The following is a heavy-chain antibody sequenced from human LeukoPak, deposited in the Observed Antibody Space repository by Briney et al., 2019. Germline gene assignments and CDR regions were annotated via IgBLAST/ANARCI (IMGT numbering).Heavy chain of an antibody. D-gene: IGHD3-16*01. V-gene: IGHV3-23*01. CDR3: AKDLDDYVWGRTFDY. CDR2: IINGGGST. J-gene: IGHJ4*02. CDR1: GFTFSSYA. Sequence: GGSLRLSCAASGFTFSSYAMSWVRQAPGKGLEWVSAIINGGGSTYYADSVKGRFTISRDNSKNTLYLQMNSLRAEDTAVYYCAKDLDDYVWGRTFDYWGQGTLVTVSS.